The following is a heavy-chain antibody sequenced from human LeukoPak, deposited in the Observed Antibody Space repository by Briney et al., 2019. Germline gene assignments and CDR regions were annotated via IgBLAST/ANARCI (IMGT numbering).Heavy chain of an antibody. CDR3: ARGNKWSFDS. Sequence: GGSLRLSCAASGFTFRSYAMSWVRQAPGKGLVWVSRINSDGSATSYADSVMVRFTISRDSAKNTLYLQMNSLRPEDTAVYYCARGNKWSFDSWGQGALVTVSS. J-gene: IGHJ4*02. D-gene: IGHD2-15*01. V-gene: IGHV3-74*01. CDR1: GFTFRSYA. CDR2: INSDGSAT.